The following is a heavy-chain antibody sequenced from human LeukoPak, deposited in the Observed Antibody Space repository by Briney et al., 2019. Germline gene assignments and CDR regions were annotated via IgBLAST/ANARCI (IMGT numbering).Heavy chain of an antibody. CDR1: GFIFSSYW. CDR3: ARENNWAYDI. CDR2: IKTDGSAK. D-gene: IGHD5-24*01. Sequence: GGSLRLSCAASGFIFSSYWMGWVRQAPGKGLERVANIKTDGSAKYYVDSVKGRFTISRDNAKKSLYLEMNSLRAEDTAVYYCARENNWAYDIWGQGTMVTVSS. V-gene: IGHV3-7*01. J-gene: IGHJ3*02.